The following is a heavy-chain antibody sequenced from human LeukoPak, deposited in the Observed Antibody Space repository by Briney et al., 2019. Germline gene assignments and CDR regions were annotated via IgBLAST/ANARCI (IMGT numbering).Heavy chain of an antibody. D-gene: IGHD4/OR15-4a*01. CDR3: AKDLTL. CDR2: IQYDGSHK. Sequence: HPGGSLRLSCAASGFTFSSYDMHWVRQAPGKGLEWVSFIQYDGSHKNVDSVKGRFTISRDNSRNTLFLQMYSLRAEDTAVYFCAKDLTLWGQGTMVTVSS. CDR1: GFTFSSYD. J-gene: IGHJ3*01. V-gene: IGHV3-30*02.